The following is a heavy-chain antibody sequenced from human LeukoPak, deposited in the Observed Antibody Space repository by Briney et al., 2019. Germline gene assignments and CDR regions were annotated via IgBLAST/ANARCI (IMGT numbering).Heavy chain of an antibody. V-gene: IGHV3-21*01. J-gene: IGHJ4*02. Sequence: GGSLRLSCAVSGFIFSSYSMHWVRQAPGKGLEWVSCIRTVTSSIYYADAVKGRSTVSRDNAKNSLYLEMNSLRAEDTAVYYCAREGLPSGATKIFDYWGQGTLVAVSS. CDR1: GFIFSSYS. D-gene: IGHD2-15*01. CDR3: AREGLPSGATKIFDY. CDR2: IRTVTSSI.